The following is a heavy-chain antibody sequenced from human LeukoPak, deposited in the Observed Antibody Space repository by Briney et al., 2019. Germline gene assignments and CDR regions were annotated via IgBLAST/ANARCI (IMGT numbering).Heavy chain of an antibody. Sequence: SGGSLRLSCAASGFTFSNTWMNWVRQAPGKGLEWVSYISDSSSITYYADSVKGRFTISRDNAKNSLSLQLNSLRDEDTAVYFCSKVIRGGYGMDVWGQGTTVTVSS. V-gene: IGHV3-48*02. CDR1: GFTFSNTW. D-gene: IGHD3-10*01. CDR2: ISDSSSIT. CDR3: SKVIRGGYGMDV. J-gene: IGHJ6*02.